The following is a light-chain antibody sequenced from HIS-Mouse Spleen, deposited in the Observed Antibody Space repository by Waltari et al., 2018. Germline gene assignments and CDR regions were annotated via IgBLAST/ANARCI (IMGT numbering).Light chain of an antibody. CDR3: CSYAGSSTWV. J-gene: IGLJ3*02. Sequence: QSALTQPASVSGSPGQSITISCTGTSSDVGSYNLVSWYQQHPGKAPKLMIYEGSKRPLGVPNRFSGSKSGNTASLTISGLQAEDEADYYCCSYAGSSTWVFGGGTKLTVL. CDR1: SSDVGSYNL. V-gene: IGLV2-23*01. CDR2: EGS.